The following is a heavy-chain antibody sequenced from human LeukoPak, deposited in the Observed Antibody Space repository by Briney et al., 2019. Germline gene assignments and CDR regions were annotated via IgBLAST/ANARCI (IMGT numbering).Heavy chain of an antibody. CDR3: ARAVRPTDCNKLRCYFCDN. V-gene: IGHV3-48*03. Sequence: GGSLRLSCAASGFTLSNYEMNWGRQAPGKGLEWVSYINRGSTDIQYADSVKGRFTISRDNAKNSLYLQMNSLRAEDAAVYYCARAVRPTDCNKLRCYFCDNWGQGTLVTVSS. CDR2: INRGSTDI. J-gene: IGHJ4*02. D-gene: IGHD2/OR15-2a*01. CDR1: GFTLSNYE.